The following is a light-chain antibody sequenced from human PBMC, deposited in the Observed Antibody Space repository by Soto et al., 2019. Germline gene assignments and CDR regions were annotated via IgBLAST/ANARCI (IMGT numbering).Light chain of an antibody. V-gene: IGKV3-15*01. J-gene: IGKJ5*01. CDR3: QHYKSWPIT. CDR1: QSASGD. CDR2: GPS. Sequence: EIVMMQSPATLSVSPGERATLSCRASQSASGDLAGYQQKPGQAPRILIYGPSTSATGIPARFSGSGSWTAFTLTISGLQSEEFAIYFCQHYKSWPITFGQGTRLEIK.